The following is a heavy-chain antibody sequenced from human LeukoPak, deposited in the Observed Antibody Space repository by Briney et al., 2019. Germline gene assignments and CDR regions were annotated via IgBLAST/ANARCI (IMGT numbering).Heavy chain of an antibody. J-gene: IGHJ3*02. D-gene: IGHD1-26*01. Sequence: GGSLRLSCAASGHTFSNAWMSWVRQAPGKGLEWVGRIKSKTDGGTTDYAAPVKGRFTISRDDSKNTLYLQMNRLKTEDTAVYYCITDPGEWEPIWGQGTMVTVSS. V-gene: IGHV3-15*01. CDR3: ITDPGEWEPI. CDR1: GHTFSNAW. CDR2: IKSKTDGGTT.